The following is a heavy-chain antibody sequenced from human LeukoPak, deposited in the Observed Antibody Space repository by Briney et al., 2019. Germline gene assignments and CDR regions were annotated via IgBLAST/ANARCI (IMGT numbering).Heavy chain of an antibody. V-gene: IGHV4-59*01. CDR1: GGFTYSDY. D-gene: IGHD3/OR15-3a*01. CDR2: ISNRGST. Sequence: PSETLSLTCTVSGGFTYSDYWSWIRQPPGKGLEWIGHISNRGSTSYSPSLESRVSISLDTSKNQASLKLTSITAADTAVYYCARALWTGTSWGQGALVTVSS. J-gene: IGHJ5*02. CDR3: ARALWTGTS.